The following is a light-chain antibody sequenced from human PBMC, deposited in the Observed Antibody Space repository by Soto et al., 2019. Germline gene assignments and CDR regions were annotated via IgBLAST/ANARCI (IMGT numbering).Light chain of an antibody. V-gene: IGLV2-11*01. Sequence: QSALTQPRSVSGSPGQSVTISCTGTSSDVGSSNYVSWYQQHPGKVPKLIISDVSKRPSGVPDRFSGSKSDNTASLTISGLQDEDEADYFCCSHAGSYVVFGGGTKVTV. CDR2: DVS. J-gene: IGLJ2*01. CDR1: SSDVGSSNY. CDR3: CSHAGSYVV.